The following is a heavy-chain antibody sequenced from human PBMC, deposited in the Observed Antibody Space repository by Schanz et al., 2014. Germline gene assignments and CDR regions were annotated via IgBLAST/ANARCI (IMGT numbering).Heavy chain of an antibody. V-gene: IGHV3-23*04. CDR2: FIVDSGNT. D-gene: IGHD1-1*01. CDR1: GFTFSNYA. CDR3: ARGTDWNLHY. Sequence: EVQLVESGGGLVRPGGSLRLSCAASGFTFSNYAMSWVRQAPGKGLEWVSGFIVDSGNTYYADSVKGRFTVSRDSGQNSLYRQMNSLRAGDTAVYYCARGTDWNLHYWGQGALVTVSS. J-gene: IGHJ4*02.